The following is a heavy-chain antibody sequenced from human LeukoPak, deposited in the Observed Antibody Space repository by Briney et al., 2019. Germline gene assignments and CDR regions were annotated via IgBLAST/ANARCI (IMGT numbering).Heavy chain of an antibody. V-gene: IGHV4-39*07. J-gene: IGHJ4*02. CDR3: ARDDGRGVVTPY. D-gene: IGHD2-21*02. CDR2: IYYSGRT. CDR1: GGSISSGSYY. Sequence: PSETLSLTCTVSGGSISSGSYYWGWIRQPPGKGLEWIGIIYYSGRTFYNPSLKSRVAISVDTSKNQFSLNLISVTAADTAVYYCARDDGRGVVTPYWGQGTLVTVSS.